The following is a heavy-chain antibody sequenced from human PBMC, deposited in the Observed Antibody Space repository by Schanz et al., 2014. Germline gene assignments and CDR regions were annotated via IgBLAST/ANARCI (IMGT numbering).Heavy chain of an antibody. CDR3: ARRIWDGDYYYFDY. D-gene: IGHD4-17*01. V-gene: IGHV4-59*08. CDR1: GGSISSYY. CDR2: IYYRGNT. Sequence: QVQLQESGPGLVKPSETLSLTCTVSGGSISSYYWSSIRQPPGKGLEWIGFIYYRGNTNYNPSLTSRVTMSVDTSKTHFSLKLSSVTAADTAVYYCARRIWDGDYYYFDYWGQGTLVTVSS. J-gene: IGHJ4*02.